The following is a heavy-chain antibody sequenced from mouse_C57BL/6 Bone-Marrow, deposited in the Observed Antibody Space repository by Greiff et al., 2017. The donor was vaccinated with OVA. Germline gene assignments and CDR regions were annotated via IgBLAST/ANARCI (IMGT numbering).Heavy chain of an antibody. J-gene: IGHJ4*01. Sequence: VQLQQPGAELVKPGASVKMSCKASGYTFTSYWITWVKQRPGQGLEWIGDIYPGSGSTNYNEKFKSKATLTVDTSSSTAYMQLSSLTSEYSAVYYCAREGTGSFYAMDYWGQGTSVTVSS. V-gene: IGHV1-55*01. CDR3: AREGTGSFYAMDY. CDR2: IYPGSGST. D-gene: IGHD3-1*01. CDR1: GYTFTSYW.